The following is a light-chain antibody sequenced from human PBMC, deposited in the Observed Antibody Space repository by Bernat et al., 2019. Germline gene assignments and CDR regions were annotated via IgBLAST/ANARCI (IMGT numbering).Light chain of an antibody. Sequence: EIVLTQSPGTLSLSPGERVTLSCRASQSVSSGKLAWYQQKPGQVPRLLIYETSSRAIGIPERFSGSGAVAAFILTINRLEPEDFGVYYCQQYGNSLITFGQGTRLDI. CDR1: QSVSSGK. CDR3: QQYGNSLIT. V-gene: IGKV3-20*01. J-gene: IGKJ5*01. CDR2: ETS.